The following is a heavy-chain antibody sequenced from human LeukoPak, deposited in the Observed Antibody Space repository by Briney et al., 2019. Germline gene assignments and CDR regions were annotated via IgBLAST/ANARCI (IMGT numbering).Heavy chain of an antibody. CDR2: FYHSGST. J-gene: IGHJ4*02. Sequence: SETLSLTCAVSGFSISSGYYWGWIRQPPGKGLEWIGIFYHSGSTYYNPSLKSRVTISVDTSKNQFSLKLSSVTAADTAVYYCARELRAAGLYYFDYWGQGTLVTVSS. D-gene: IGHD6-13*01. V-gene: IGHV4-38-2*02. CDR3: ARELRAAGLYYFDY. CDR1: GFSISSGYY.